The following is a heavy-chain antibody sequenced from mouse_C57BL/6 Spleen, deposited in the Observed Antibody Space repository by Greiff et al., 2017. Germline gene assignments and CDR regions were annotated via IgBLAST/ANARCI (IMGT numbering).Heavy chain of an antibody. CDR2: IYPGDGST. Sequence: VKLVESGPELVKPGASVKLSCKASGYTFTSYDINWVKQRPGQGLEWIGWIYPGDGSTKYNEKFKGKATLTVDTSSSTAYMELHSLTSEDSAVYFCARKGSRDYFDYWGQGTTLTVSS. CDR3: ARKGSRDYFDY. CDR1: GYTFTSYD. V-gene: IGHV1-85*01. J-gene: IGHJ2*01.